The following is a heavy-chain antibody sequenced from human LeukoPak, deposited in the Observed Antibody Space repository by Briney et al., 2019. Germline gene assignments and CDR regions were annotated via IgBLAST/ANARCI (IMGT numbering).Heavy chain of an antibody. CDR2: IYYSGST. J-gene: IGHJ5*02. Sequence: SETLSLTCTVSGGSISSYYWSWIRQPPGKGLEWIGYIYYSGSTNYNPSLKSRVTISVDTSKNQFSPKLSSVTAADTAVYYCARVRTMVRGATNWFDPWGQGTLVTVSS. V-gene: IGHV4-59*01. CDR3: ARVRTMVRGATNWFDP. CDR1: GGSISSYY. D-gene: IGHD3-10*01.